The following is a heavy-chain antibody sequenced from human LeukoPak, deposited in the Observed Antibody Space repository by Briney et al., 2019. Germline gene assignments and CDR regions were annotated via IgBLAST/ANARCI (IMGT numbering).Heavy chain of an antibody. CDR2: IIPISGIA. CDR3: ARDTRQDLDYYYYVIDV. J-gene: IGHJ6*02. Sequence: SVKVSCKASGGTFINYAISWVRQAPGQCLEWMGRIIPISGIAKYAQKFQGRVTITADKSTRTAYMELSSLTYEDTAVYYCARDTRQDLDYYYYVIDVWGQGTTVTVSS. V-gene: IGHV1-69*04. D-gene: IGHD3-3*01. CDR1: GGTFINYA.